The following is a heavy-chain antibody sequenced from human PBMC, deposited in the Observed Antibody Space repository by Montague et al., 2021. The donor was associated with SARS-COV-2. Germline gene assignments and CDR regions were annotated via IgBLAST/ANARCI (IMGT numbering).Heavy chain of an antibody. D-gene: IGHD6-13*01. J-gene: IGHJ4*02. Sequence: SETLSLTCTVSGGSISRYFWYWICLGHGQGLEWIGVLHIAGSAYTNPSLWSRVTISADTAKTQFSLKLNSVTAADTAVDYCVATYNGNWYYFDYWGQGTLVTVSS. CDR2: LHIAGSA. CDR3: VATYNGNWYYFDY. CDR1: GGSISRYF. V-gene: IGHV4-59*05.